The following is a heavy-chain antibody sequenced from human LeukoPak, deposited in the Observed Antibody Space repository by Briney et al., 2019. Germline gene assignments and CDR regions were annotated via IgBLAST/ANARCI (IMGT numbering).Heavy chain of an antibody. CDR1: GGTFSSYA. CDR2: IIPIFGTA. D-gene: IGHD3-22*01. Sequence: SVKVSCKASGGTFSSYAISWVRLAPGQGLEWMGGIIPIFGTANYAQKFQGRVTITADESTSTAYMELSSLRSEDTAVYYCARWGLYYYDSSGYSAFDYWGQGTLVTVSS. J-gene: IGHJ4*02. V-gene: IGHV1-69*01. CDR3: ARWGLYYYDSSGYSAFDY.